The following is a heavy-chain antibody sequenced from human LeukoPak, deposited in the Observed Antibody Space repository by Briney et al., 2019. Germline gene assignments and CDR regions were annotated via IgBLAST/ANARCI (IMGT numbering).Heavy chain of an antibody. Sequence: SETLSLTCAVSGGSISSSNWWSWVRQPPGKGLEWIGEIYHSGSTNYNPSLKSRVTISVDKSKNQFSLKLSSVTAADTAVYYCARIRMIDSSGPLHFDYWGQGTLVTVSS. D-gene: IGHD6-19*01. CDR3: ARIRMIDSSGPLHFDY. CDR1: GGSISSSNW. J-gene: IGHJ4*02. V-gene: IGHV4-4*02. CDR2: IYHSGST.